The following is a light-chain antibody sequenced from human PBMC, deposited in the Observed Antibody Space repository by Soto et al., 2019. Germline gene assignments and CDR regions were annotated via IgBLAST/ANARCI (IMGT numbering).Light chain of an antibody. CDR1: SNDVGGYDY. V-gene: IGLV2-23*01. CDR3: CSSAPESTYV. J-gene: IGLJ1*01. Sequence: QSALTQPASVSGSPGHSITISCTGTSNDVGGYDYVSWYQQLPHKAPQVILYKGTQRPSGVSSRFSGSTSGNAASLTISGLQADDEADYFCCSSAPESTYVFGTGTKLTVL. CDR2: KGT.